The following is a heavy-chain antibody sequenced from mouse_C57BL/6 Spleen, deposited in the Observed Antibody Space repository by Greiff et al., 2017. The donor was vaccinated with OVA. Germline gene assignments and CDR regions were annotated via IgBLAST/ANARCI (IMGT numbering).Heavy chain of an antibody. J-gene: IGHJ3*01. CDR2: IDPETGGT. V-gene: IGHV1-15*01. Sequence: VQLQQSGAELVRPGASVTLSCKASGYTFTDYEMHWVKQTPVHGLEWIGAIDPETGGTAYNQKFKGKAILTADKSSSTAYMALRSLTSEDSSVYYFTRCNYYGRVAWFAYWGQGTLVTVSA. CDR1: GYTFTDYE. D-gene: IGHD1-1*01. CDR3: TRCNYYGRVAWFAY.